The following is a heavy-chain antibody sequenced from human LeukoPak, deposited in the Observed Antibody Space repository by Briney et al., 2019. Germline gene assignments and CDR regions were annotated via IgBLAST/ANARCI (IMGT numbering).Heavy chain of an antibody. V-gene: IGHV3-21*01. CDR1: GFTFSSYS. D-gene: IGHD4-17*01. J-gene: IGHJ6*03. CDR2: ISSSSSYI. CDR3: ARVRVTTLYHYSYMDV. Sequence: GGSLRLSCAASGFTFSSYSMNWVRQAPGKGLEWVSSISSSSSYIYYADSVKGRFTISRDNAKNSLYLQMNSLRAEDTAVYYCARVRVTTLYHYSYMDVWGKGTTVTVSS.